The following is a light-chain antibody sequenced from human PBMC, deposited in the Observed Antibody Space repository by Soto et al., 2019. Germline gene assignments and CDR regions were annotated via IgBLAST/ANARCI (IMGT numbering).Light chain of an antibody. Sequence: DIAVTQSPDSLAVSLGERATINCKSSQSVLYSPNNKNYLAWYQQKPGQPPNLLIYWASTRESGVPDRFSGSGSGTDFTLTISSLQAEDVAVYYCQQYYDIPWTFGQGTKVEVK. CDR2: WAS. J-gene: IGKJ1*01. V-gene: IGKV4-1*01. CDR3: QQYYDIPWT. CDR1: QSVLYSPNNKNY.